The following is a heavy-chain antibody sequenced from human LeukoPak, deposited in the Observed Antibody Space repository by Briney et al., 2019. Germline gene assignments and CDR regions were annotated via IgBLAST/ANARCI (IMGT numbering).Heavy chain of an antibody. CDR1: GGSISSSSYY. D-gene: IGHD3-10*01. J-gene: IGHJ5*02. CDR2: INHSGST. Sequence: SETLSLTCTVSGGSISSSSYYWTWIRQPPGKGLEWIGEINHSGSTNYNPSLNSRVTISVATSKNQFSLNLSSVTAADTAVYYCARVLRSYYYGSGSLGDWFDPWGQGTLVTVSS. CDR3: ARVLRSYYYGSGSLGDWFDP. V-gene: IGHV4-39*07.